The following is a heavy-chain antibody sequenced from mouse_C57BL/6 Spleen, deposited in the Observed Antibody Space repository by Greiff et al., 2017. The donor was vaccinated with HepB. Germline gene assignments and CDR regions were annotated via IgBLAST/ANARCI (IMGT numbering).Heavy chain of an antibody. CDR3: ASGLRSYYAMDY. V-gene: IGHV1-19*01. Sequence: VQLQQSGPVLVKPGASVKMSCKASGYTFTDYYMNWVKQSHGKSLEWIGVINPYNGGTSYNQKFKGKATLTVDKSSSTAYMELNSLTSEDSAVYYCASGLRSYYAMDYWGQGTSVTVSS. CDR1: GYTFTDYY. CDR2: INPYNGGT. J-gene: IGHJ4*01. D-gene: IGHD2-4*01.